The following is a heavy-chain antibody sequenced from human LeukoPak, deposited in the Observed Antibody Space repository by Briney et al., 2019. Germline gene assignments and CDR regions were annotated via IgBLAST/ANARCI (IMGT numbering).Heavy chain of an antibody. CDR1: GYTLTELS. Sequence: ASVKVSCKVSGYTLTELSMHWVRQAPGKGLEWMGGFDPEDDETIYAQKFQGRVTMTEDTSTDTAYMELSSLRSEDTAVYYCATDPITMVRGVIITLGYWGQGTLVTVSS. D-gene: IGHD3-10*01. V-gene: IGHV1-24*01. CDR3: ATDPITMVRGVIITLGY. CDR2: FDPEDDET. J-gene: IGHJ4*02.